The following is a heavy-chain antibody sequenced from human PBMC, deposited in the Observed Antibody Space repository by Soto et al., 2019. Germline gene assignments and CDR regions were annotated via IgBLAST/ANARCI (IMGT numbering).Heavy chain of an antibody. CDR2: IKQDGSEE. V-gene: IGHV3-7*01. J-gene: IGHJ5*02. CDR1: GFPFSRYW. CDR3: GRDLPSISGRPGGWFDP. D-gene: IGHD6-6*01. Sequence: EGALRLSCAAFGFPFSRYWMSWVRQAPGKGLEWVANIKQDGSEESYVDSVKGRFSISRDNAKNSLYLQMNSLRAEDTAVYFCGRDLPSISGRPGGWFDPWGQGTLVTVSS.